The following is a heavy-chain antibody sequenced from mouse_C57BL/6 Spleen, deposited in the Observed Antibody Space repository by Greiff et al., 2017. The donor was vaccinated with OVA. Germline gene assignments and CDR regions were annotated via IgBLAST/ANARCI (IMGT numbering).Heavy chain of an antibody. CDR1: GYAFSSSW. D-gene: IGHD2-4*01. CDR3: ARSIYYDHWYFDV. Sequence: QVQLQQSGPELVKPGASVKISCKASGYAFSSSWMNWVKQRPGKGLEWIGRIYPGDGDTNYNGKFKGKATLTADKSSSTAYMQLSSLTSEDSAVYVCARSIYYDHWYFDVWGTGTTVTVSS. CDR2: IYPGDGDT. J-gene: IGHJ1*03. V-gene: IGHV1-82*01.